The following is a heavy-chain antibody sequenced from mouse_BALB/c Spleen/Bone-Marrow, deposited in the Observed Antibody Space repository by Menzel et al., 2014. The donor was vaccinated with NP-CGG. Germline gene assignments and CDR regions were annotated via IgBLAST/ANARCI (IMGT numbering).Heavy chain of an antibody. J-gene: IGHJ4*01. V-gene: IGHV2-6*02. D-gene: IGHD2-10*02. CDR3: ARNPYGNYAMDY. Sequence: VQLQQSGPGLVAPSQSLSITCTVSGFSLTSYGVHWVRQPPGKGLEWLVVIWSDGNTTYNSALKSRLSISKDNSKSQVFLKMNSLQTDDTAMYCCARNPYGNYAMDYWGQGTSVTVSS. CDR1: GFSLTSYG. CDR2: IWSDGNT.